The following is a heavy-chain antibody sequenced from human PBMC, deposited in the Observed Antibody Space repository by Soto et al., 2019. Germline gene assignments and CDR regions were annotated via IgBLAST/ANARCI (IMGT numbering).Heavy chain of an antibody. Sequence: GGSLRLSCAASGFTFSSYWMHWVRQAPGKGLAWVSRINSDGSSTSYADSVKGRFTISRDNAKNTLYLQMNSLRAEDTAVYYCARDPRYCSSTSCHENYYYYGMDVWGQGTTVTVSS. CDR3: ARDPRYCSSTSCHENYYYYGMDV. J-gene: IGHJ6*02. D-gene: IGHD2-2*01. V-gene: IGHV3-74*01. CDR1: GFTFSSYW. CDR2: INSDGSST.